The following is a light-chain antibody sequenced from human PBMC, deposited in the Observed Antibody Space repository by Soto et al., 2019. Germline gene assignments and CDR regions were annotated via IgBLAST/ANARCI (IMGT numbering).Light chain of an antibody. V-gene: IGKV1-9*01. CDR2: AAS. CDR1: QGISTY. Sequence: DIQLTQSPSFLSASVGDRVTITCRASQGISTYLAWYQQKPGKAPKLLIYAASTLQSGVPSTFSGSGSGTEFTLTISSLQPEDFATYYCQQLNSYPPTFGGGTKVDIK. J-gene: IGKJ4*01. CDR3: QQLNSYPPT.